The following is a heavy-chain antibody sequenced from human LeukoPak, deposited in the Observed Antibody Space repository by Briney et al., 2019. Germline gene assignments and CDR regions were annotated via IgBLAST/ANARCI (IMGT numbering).Heavy chain of an antibody. V-gene: IGHV4-4*07. Sequence: SETLSLTCTVSGGSISSSYWNWIRQPAGKGLEWIGRIYSSGITNYNSSLKSRVTMSVDTSKNQFSLKMTSVTAADTAIYYCARDRRAEFGELLWYFDLWGRGTLVTVSS. CDR2: IYSSGIT. CDR3: ARDRRAEFGELLWYFDL. CDR1: GGSISSSY. J-gene: IGHJ2*01. D-gene: IGHD3-10*01.